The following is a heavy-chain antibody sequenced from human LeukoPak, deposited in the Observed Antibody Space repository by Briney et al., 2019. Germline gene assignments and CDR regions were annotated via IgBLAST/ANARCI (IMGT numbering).Heavy chain of an antibody. V-gene: IGHV4-4*02. CDR2: IYHSGSS. D-gene: IGHD6-13*01. CDR1: GGPISSSNW. J-gene: IGHJ6*02. Sequence: SGTLTLTCAVSGGPISSSNWRSWVRQPPGKGLEWIGEIYHSGSSNYYPSLKSRVTLSVDKSKSQFSLKLSSVTASDTAVYYCAGAPLTGSYLAAPGMLDYYYGMDVWGQGTTVTVSS. CDR3: AGAPLTGSYLAAPGMLDYYYGMDV.